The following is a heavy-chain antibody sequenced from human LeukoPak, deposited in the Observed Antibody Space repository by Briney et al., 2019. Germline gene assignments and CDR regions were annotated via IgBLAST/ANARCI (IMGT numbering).Heavy chain of an antibody. CDR1: GFTFSSYA. CDR3: ANDYYDSSGYYYPTSSPFDY. Sequence: GGSLRLSCAASGFTFSSYAMSWVRQAPGKGLEWVSAISGSGGSTCYADSVKGRFTISRDNSKNTLYLQMNSLRAEDTAVYYCANDYYDSSGYYYPTSSPFDYWGQGTLVTVSS. V-gene: IGHV3-23*01. CDR2: ISGSGGST. J-gene: IGHJ4*02. D-gene: IGHD3-22*01.